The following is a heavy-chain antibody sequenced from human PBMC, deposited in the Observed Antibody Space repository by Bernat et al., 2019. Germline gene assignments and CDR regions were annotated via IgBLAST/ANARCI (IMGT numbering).Heavy chain of an antibody. J-gene: IGHJ4*02. CDR2: ISYDGSNK. CDR3: AGDRVGAAMVRGLLDY. D-gene: IGHD3-10*01. CDR1: GFTFSSYA. V-gene: IGHV3-30-3*01. Sequence: QVQLVESGGGVVQPGRSLRLSCAASGFTFSSYAMHWVRQAPGKGLEWVAVISYDGSNKYYADSVKGRFTISRDNSKNTLYLQMNSLRAEDTAVYYCAGDRVGAAMVRGLLDYWGQGTLVTVSS.